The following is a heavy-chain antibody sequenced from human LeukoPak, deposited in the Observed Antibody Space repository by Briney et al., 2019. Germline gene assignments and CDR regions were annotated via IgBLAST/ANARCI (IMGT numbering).Heavy chain of an antibody. CDR1: GYIFTENA. CDR3: AGDTGAGGNWGLSSGY. V-gene: IGHV1-18*01. CDR2: ISPNNGDT. Sequence: ASVKVSCKTSGYIFTENAISWVRQAPGEGLEWVGWISPNNGDTSYGQKFQGRVTMTTDTSTSTVYMELRSLRSDDTAVYYCAGDTGAGGNWGLSSGYWGQGTLVTVSS. D-gene: IGHD7-27*01. J-gene: IGHJ4*02.